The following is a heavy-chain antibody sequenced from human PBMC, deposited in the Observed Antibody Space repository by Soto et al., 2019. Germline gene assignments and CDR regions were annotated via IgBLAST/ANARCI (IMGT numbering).Heavy chain of an antibody. J-gene: IGHJ6*03. CDR2: VSYRGTT. CDR3: ARIVDPDYYYYYMDV. CDR1: SDSVSRHY. Sequence: QLQLQESGPGLVRPSETLSLTYTVSSDSVSRHYWTWLRQPPGKGLEWIGYVSYRGTTNYNPSLKSRVSISVDTSKNQFSLKLTSVTAADTALYYCARIVDPDYYYYYMDVWGKGTTVIVSS. V-gene: IGHV4-59*08. D-gene: IGHD1-26*01.